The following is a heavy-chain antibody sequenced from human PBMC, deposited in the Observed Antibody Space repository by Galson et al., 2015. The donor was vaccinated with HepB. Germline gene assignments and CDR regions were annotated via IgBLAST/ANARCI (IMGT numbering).Heavy chain of an antibody. CDR2: IRTKANNYAT. Sequence: LRLSCAASGFNFGGSAIHWVRQASGKGPEWVGRIRTKANNYATSYVPSLEGRFTISRDDSKNMAYLHMKSLKADDTAVYYCTRLGDFSGYSSRWGQGTQVTVAP. V-gene: IGHV3-73*01. J-gene: IGHJ4*02. D-gene: IGHD5-12*01. CDR1: GFNFGGSA. CDR3: TRLGDFSGYSSR.